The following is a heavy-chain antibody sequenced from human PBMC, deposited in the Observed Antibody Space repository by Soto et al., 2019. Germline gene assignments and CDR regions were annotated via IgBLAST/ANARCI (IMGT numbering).Heavy chain of an antibody. CDR2: ISSNSAYI. CDR1: GFTFRSFT. Sequence: PVGSLRLSCAASGFTFRSFTMNWVRQAPGKGLEWVSTISSNSAYIYYTDALRRRFTISRDNAKNPLNLQMNSLRAEDTAVYYCTREASRDRRAWGWLDPWGPGNLVTV. D-gene: IGHD2-21*01. V-gene: IGHV3-21*01. J-gene: IGHJ5*02. CDR3: TREASRDRRAWGWLDP.